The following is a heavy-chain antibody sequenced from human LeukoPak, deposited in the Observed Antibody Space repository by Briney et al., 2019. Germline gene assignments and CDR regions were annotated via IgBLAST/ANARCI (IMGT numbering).Heavy chain of an antibody. V-gene: IGHV3-66*01. J-gene: IGHJ4*02. CDR2: IYSDGGT. CDR1: GFTVSGNC. CDR3: ARGDHYDILTGYFD. Sequence: PGGSLRLSCAASGFTVSGNCMIWVRQAPGRGLGWVSLIYSDGGTFYADSVKGRFTISRDNSKNTLYLQMDNLRAEDTAVYYCARGDHYDILTGYFDWGQGTLVTVSS. D-gene: IGHD3-9*01.